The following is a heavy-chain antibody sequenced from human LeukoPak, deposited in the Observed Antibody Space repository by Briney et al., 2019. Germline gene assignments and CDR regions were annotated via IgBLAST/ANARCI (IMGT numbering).Heavy chain of an antibody. Sequence: GGSLRLSCAASGFTFSSYAMHWVRQAPGKGLEWVAVISYDGSNKYYADSVKGRFTISRDNSKNTPYLQMNSLRAEDTAVYYCAREGIAARRYFDYWGQGTLVTVSS. J-gene: IGHJ4*02. CDR3: AREGIAARRYFDY. CDR2: ISYDGSNK. V-gene: IGHV3-30-3*01. CDR1: GFTFSSYA. D-gene: IGHD6-6*01.